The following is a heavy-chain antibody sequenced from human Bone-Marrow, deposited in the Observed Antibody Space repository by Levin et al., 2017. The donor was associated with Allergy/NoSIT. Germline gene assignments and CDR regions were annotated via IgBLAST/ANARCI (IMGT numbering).Heavy chain of an antibody. CDR1: GFTFSIYS. CDR2: IDSSSSNI. J-gene: IGHJ6*02. CDR3: RSAPSEGVRGGMDF. Sequence: GGSLRLSCAASGFTFSIYSMSWVRQAPGKGLEWVSSIDSSSSNIYYADSVRDRFTISRDNAKNSLYLRMNGLRAEEAAVDYGRSAPSEGVRGGMDFWGQGTTVTVSS. D-gene: IGHD3-10*01. V-gene: IGHV3-21*01.